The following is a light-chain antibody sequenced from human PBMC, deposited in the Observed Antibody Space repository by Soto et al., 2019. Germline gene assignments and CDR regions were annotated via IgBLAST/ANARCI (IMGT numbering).Light chain of an antibody. CDR3: AAWDDSRNKV. V-gene: IGLV1-44*01. J-gene: IGLJ1*01. CDR1: NSNIGSNT. Sequence: QSVLTQPPSASGTPGQRVTISCSGSNSNIGSNTVNWYQQLPGTAPKLLIYNNHQRPSWVPDRFSGSKSGTSASLAISGLQSEDEADYYCAAWDDSRNKVFGTGTKVTVL. CDR2: NNH.